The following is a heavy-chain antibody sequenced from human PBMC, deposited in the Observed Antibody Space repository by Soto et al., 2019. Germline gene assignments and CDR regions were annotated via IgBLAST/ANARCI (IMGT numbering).Heavy chain of an antibody. D-gene: IGHD1-26*01. CDR2: TIPIFGTA. CDR3: AREDPELLDFDY. J-gene: IGHJ4*02. CDR1: GGTFSSYA. Sequence: QVQLVQSGAEVKKPGSSVKVSCKSSGGTFSSYAISCVRQAPGQGLEWMGGTIPIFGTANYAQKVQGRVTITADESTSTAYMELSSLRSEDTAVYYCAREDPELLDFDYWGQVPLVTVSS. V-gene: IGHV1-69*01.